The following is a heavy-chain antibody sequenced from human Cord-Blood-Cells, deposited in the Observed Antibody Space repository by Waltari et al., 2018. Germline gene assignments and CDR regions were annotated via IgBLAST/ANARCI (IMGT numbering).Heavy chain of an antibody. Sequence: QVQLVQSGAEVKKPGASVKVSCKVSGYTLTELSMHWVRQAPGKGLEWMGGFDPEDGKTIDAPKFQGRVTMTEGTATDTAYMELSRLGSEDTAVYYCATTWGSWYWYFDLWGRGTLVTVSS. CDR1: GYTLTELS. CDR2: FDPEDGKT. V-gene: IGHV1-24*01. D-gene: IGHD7-27*01. CDR3: ATTWGSWYWYFDL. J-gene: IGHJ2*01.